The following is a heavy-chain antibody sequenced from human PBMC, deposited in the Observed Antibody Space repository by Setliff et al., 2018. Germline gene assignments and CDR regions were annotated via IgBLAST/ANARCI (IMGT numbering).Heavy chain of an antibody. CDR2: INHSGST. CDR1: GGSFSGYY. CDR3: ARGGYYYIRSYFDY. V-gene: IGHV4-34*01. Sequence: SETLSLTCAVYGGSFSGYYWSWVRQPPGKGLEWIGEINHSGSTNYNPSLKSRVTISVDTSKNQFSLKLSSVTAADTAVYYCARGGYYYIRSYFDYWGQGTLVTVSS. J-gene: IGHJ4*02. D-gene: IGHD3-22*01.